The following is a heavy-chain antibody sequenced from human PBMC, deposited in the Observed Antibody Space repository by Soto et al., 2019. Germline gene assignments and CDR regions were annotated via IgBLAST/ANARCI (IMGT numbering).Heavy chain of an antibody. Sequence: GGSLRLSCAASGFIFSRYWMTWVRQAPGKGLEWVATIKPDGSESYYGDSVKGRFTISRDNARNSLYLQMSSLRAEDTAVYYCARQSLLKSIPIYGYFYDAMDVWGQGTSVTSP. CDR2: IKPDGSES. J-gene: IGHJ6*02. V-gene: IGHV3-7*03. CDR1: GFIFSRYW. CDR3: ARQSLLKSIPIYGYFYDAMDV. D-gene: IGHD3-3*01.